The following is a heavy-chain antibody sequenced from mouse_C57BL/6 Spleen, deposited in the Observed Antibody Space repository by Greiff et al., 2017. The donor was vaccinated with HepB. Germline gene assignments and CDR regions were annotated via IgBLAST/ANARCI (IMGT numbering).Heavy chain of an antibody. J-gene: IGHJ1*03. V-gene: IGHV1-50*01. Sequence: VQLQQPGAELVKPGASVKLSCKASGYTFTSYWMQWVKQRPGQGLEWIGEIDPSDSYTNYNQKFKGKATLTVDTSSSTAYMQLSSLTSEDSAVYYCARDFDYYGLRYFDVWGTGTTVTVSS. CDR3: ARDFDYYGLRYFDV. CDR2: IDPSDSYT. CDR1: GYTFTSYW. D-gene: IGHD1-1*01.